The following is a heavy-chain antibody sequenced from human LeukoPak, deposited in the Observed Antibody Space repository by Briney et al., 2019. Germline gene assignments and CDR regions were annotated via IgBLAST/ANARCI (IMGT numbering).Heavy chain of an antibody. CDR2: IYYSGST. Sequence: PSETLSLTCTVSGGSISSSSYYWGWIRQPPGKGLEWIVSIYYSGSTYYNPSLHSRFTISVDTSKSQSSLKLSSVTAADTAVYYCARHVRGEAVAVDYWGQGTLVTVSS. J-gene: IGHJ4*02. CDR1: GGSISSSSYY. V-gene: IGHV4-39*01. CDR3: ARHVRGEAVAVDY. D-gene: IGHD6-19*01.